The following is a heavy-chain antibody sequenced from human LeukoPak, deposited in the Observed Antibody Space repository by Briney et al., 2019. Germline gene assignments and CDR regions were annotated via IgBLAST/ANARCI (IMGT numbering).Heavy chain of an antibody. CDR2: ISWNSGSI. CDR3: AKDIFLIAAATDY. V-gene: IGHV3-9*01. CDR1: GFTFDDYA. J-gene: IGHJ4*02. D-gene: IGHD6-13*01. Sequence: GRSLRLSCAASGFTFDDYAMHWVRQAPGKGLEWVSGISWNSGSIGYADSVKGRFTISRDNSKNSLYLQMNSLRTEDTALYYCAKDIFLIAAATDYWGQGTLVTVSS.